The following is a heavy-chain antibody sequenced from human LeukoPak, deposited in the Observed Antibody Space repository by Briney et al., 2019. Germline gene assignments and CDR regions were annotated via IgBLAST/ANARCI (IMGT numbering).Heavy chain of an antibody. J-gene: IGHJ4*02. D-gene: IGHD3-16*01. CDR2: IYSGGST. CDR3: ARVLTWAYYFDY. CDR1: GFTVSSNY. Sequence: GGSLRLSCAASGFTVSSNYMSWVRQAPGKGLEWVSVIYSGGSTYYADSVKGRFTISRDNSKNTLYLQMNSLRAEDTAVYYCARVLTWAYYFDYWGQGTLVTVSS. V-gene: IGHV3-66*01.